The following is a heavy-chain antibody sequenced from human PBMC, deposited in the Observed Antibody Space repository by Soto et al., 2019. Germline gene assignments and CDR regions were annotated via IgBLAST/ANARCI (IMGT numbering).Heavy chain of an antibody. Sequence: EVQLVESGGGLVQPGGSLRLSCAASGFTFSSYSMNWVRQAPGKGLEWVSYISSSSSTIYYADSVKGRFTISRDNAKNSLYLQMNSLRAEDTAVYYCARAAVAGNSPCYFDLWGRGTLVTVSS. CDR2: ISSSSSTI. D-gene: IGHD6-19*01. J-gene: IGHJ2*01. CDR1: GFTFSSYS. CDR3: ARAAVAGNSPCYFDL. V-gene: IGHV3-48*01.